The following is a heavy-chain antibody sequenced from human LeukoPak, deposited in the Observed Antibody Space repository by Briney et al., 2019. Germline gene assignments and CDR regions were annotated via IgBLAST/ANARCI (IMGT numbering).Heavy chain of an antibody. D-gene: IGHD1-14*01. J-gene: IGHJ4*02. V-gene: IGHV4-38-2*01. CDR3: ARGASTTWPGNFDY. Sequence: SETLSLTCAVSGYSISSGYYWGWIRPPPGKGLEWIGSIYHSGSTYYNPSLKSRVTISVDTSKNRFSLKLSSVTAADTAVYYCARGASTTWPGNFDYWGQGTLVTVSS. CDR2: IYHSGST. CDR1: GYSISSGYY.